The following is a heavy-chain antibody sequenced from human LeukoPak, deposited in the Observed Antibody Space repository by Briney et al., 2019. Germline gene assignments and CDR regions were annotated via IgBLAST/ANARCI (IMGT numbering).Heavy chain of an antibody. CDR3: AKDYYDSSGDSGYFDY. CDR2: ISSSSSYI. J-gene: IGHJ4*02. CDR1: GFTFSSYS. Sequence: GGSLRLSCAASGFTFSSYSMNWVRQAPGKGLEGVSSISSSSSYIYYADSVKGRFTISRDNAKNSLYLQMNSLRAEDTAVYYCAKDYYDSSGDSGYFDYWGQGTLVTVSS. V-gene: IGHV3-21*01. D-gene: IGHD3-22*01.